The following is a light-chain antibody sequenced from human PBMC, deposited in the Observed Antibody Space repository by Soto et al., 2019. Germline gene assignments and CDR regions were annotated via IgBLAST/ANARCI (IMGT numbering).Light chain of an antibody. CDR3: SAYTTSNTRQIV. J-gene: IGLJ1*01. Sequence: QSALTQPASVSGSPGQSIPIPSTGTSSDVGGYNYVSWYQQHPGQAPKFMIYDVSNRPSGVSNRFSGSKSGNTASLTISGLQAEDEADYYCSAYTTSNTRQIVFGTGTKV. CDR2: DVS. CDR1: SSDVGGYNY. V-gene: IGLV2-14*01.